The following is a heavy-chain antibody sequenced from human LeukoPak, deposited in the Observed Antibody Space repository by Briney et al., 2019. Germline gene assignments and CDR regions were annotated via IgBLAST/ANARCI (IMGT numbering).Heavy chain of an antibody. Sequence: PGGSLRLSCAASGFTVSSNYMSWVRQAPGKGLEWVSVIYSGGRTEYADSVKGRFTISRDNSKNTLYLKMNSLRAEDTAVYYCARESGSYYGVTLDYWGQGTLVTVSS. J-gene: IGHJ4*02. V-gene: IGHV3-66*01. CDR3: ARESGSYYGVTLDY. CDR1: GFTVSSNY. CDR2: IYSGGRT. D-gene: IGHD1-26*01.